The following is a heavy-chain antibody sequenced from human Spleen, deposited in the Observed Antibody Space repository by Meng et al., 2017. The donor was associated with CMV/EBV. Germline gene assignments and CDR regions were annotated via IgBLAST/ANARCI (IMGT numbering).Heavy chain of an antibody. CDR1: GGPFSSYA. CDR2: IIPIFGTA. J-gene: IGHJ4*02. D-gene: IGHD6-19*01. CDR3: ASRGPEAGTDY. Sequence: CEASGGPFSSYAISWVRQAPGQGLEWMGGIIPIFGTANYAQKFQGRVTLTTDESTSTAYMELSSLRSEDTAVYYCASRGPEAGTDYWGQGTLVTVSS. V-gene: IGHV1-69*05.